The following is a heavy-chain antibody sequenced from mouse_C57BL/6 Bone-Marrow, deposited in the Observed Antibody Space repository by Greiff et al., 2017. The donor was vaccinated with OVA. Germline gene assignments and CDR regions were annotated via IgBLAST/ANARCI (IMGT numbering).Heavy chain of an antibody. CDR1: GYAFSSSW. Sequence: VQLQQSGPELVKPGASVKISCKASGYAFSSSWMNWVKPRPGKGLEGIGRIYPGDGDTNYNGKFKGKATLTADKSSSTAYMQLSSLSSADSAVYFWASPRLYYFDDWGKGTTLTVSS. CDR2: IYPGDGDT. J-gene: IGHJ2*01. CDR3: ASPRLYYFDD. V-gene: IGHV1-82*01.